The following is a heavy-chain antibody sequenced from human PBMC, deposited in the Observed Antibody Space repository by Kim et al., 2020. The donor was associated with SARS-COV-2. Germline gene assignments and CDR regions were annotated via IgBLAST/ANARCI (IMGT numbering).Heavy chain of an antibody. V-gene: IGHV1-69*13. CDR1: GGTFSSYA. CDR2: IIPIFGTA. J-gene: IGHJ6*02. CDR3: ARGEEIFYYYYGMDV. Sequence: SVKVSCKASGGTFSSYAISWVRQAPGQGLEWMGGIIPIFGTANYAQKFQGRVTITADESTSTAYMELSSLRSEDTAVYYCARGEEIFYYYYGMDVWGQGTTVTVSS.